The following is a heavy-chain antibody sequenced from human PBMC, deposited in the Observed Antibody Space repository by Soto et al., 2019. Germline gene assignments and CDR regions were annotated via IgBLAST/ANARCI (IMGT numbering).Heavy chain of an antibody. Sequence: GGSLRLSCAASGFTFSSNYMSWVRQAPGKGLEWVSVIYSGGSTYYADSVKGRFTISRDNSKNTLYLQMNSLRAEDTAVYYCAREEEYYDYIWGSYYYFDYWGQGTLVTVSS. CDR1: GFTFSSNY. V-gene: IGHV3-66*01. J-gene: IGHJ4*02. D-gene: IGHD3-16*01. CDR2: IYSGGST. CDR3: AREEEYYDYIWGSYYYFDY.